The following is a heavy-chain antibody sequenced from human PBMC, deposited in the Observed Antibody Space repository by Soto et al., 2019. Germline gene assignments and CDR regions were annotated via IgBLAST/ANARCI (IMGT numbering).Heavy chain of an antibody. V-gene: IGHV3-23*01. Sequence: EVQLLESGGGLVQPGGSLRLSCAASGFTFSSYAMSWVRQAPGKGLEWVSAISGSGGSTYYADSVKGRFTISRDNSKNTLYLQMNSLRAEDTAVYYCAKCLTECGYYYYYMDVWGKGTTVTVSS. CDR1: GFTFSSYA. J-gene: IGHJ6*03. CDR2: ISGSGGST. CDR3: AKCLTECGYYYYYMDV. D-gene: IGHD2-21*01.